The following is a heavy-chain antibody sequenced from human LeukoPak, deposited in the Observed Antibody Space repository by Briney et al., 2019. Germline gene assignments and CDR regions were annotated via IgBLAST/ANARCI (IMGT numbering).Heavy chain of an antibody. D-gene: IGHD3-10*01. V-gene: IGHV4-39*07. J-gene: IGHJ6*03. CDR2: IYYSGST. Sequence: SETLSLTCTVSGGSISSSTYYWGWIRQPPGKGLEWIGSIYYSGSTYYNPSLKSRVTTSVDTSKNQFSLKLSSVTAADTAVYYCARESYGSRSYDYYYYYMDVWGKGTTVTVSS. CDR3: ARESYGSRSYDYYYYYMDV. CDR1: GGSISSSTYY.